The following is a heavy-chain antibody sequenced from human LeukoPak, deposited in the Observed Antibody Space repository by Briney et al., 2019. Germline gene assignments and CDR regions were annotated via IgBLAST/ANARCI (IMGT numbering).Heavy chain of an antibody. CDR2: ISGGDGNT. D-gene: IGHD3-10*01. J-gene: IGHJ4*02. CDR1: GFTFSNYA. CDR3: ARMGDGSGSSN. Sequence: GGSLRLSCAASGFTFSNYAFNWVRQAPGKGLDWVSGISGGDGNTHYADPVKGRFTISRDNSKDTLYLQMNILRAEDTAVYYCARMGDGSGSSNWGQGTLVTVSS. V-gene: IGHV3-23*01.